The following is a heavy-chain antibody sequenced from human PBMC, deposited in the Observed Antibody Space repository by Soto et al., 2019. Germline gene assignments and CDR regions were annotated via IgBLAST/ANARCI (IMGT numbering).Heavy chain of an antibody. CDR1: GFTFDTYA. CDR2: ITGSGSRT. Sequence: GGSLRLSCAASGFTFDTYAMSWVRQAPGKGLEWVSGITGSGSRTYYADSVKGRFTISRDNSKNTLYLQMNSLRAEDTAIYYCAKITHFDFWSGYNDIPFDFWGQGTLVTVSS. CDR3: AKITHFDFWSGYNDIPFDF. V-gene: IGHV3-23*01. J-gene: IGHJ4*02. D-gene: IGHD3-3*01.